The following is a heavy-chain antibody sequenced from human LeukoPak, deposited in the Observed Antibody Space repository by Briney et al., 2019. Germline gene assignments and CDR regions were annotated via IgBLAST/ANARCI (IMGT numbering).Heavy chain of an antibody. J-gene: IGHJ5*02. CDR3: ASVRGYSSGWYASGFDP. D-gene: IGHD6-19*01. V-gene: IGHV4-59*12. CDR1: GGSISSYY. Sequence: SETLSLTCTVSGGSISSYYWSWIRQPPGKGLEWIGYIYYSGSTNYNPSLKSRVTIPLDTSKNQFSLRLRSVTAADTAVYYCASVRGYSSGWYASGFDPWGQGTLVTVSS. CDR2: IYYSGST.